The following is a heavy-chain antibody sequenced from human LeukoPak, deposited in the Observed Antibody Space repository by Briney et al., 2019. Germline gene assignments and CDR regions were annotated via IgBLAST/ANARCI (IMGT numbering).Heavy chain of an antibody. D-gene: IGHD6-13*01. Sequence: SETLSLTCTVSGGSISSSSYYWGWIRQPPGKGLEWIGSIYYSGSTYYNSSLKSRVTISVDTSKNQFSLKLSSVTAADTTVYYCARVAIAAADVDYWGQGTLVTVSS. CDR2: IYYSGST. V-gene: IGHV4-39*07. J-gene: IGHJ4*02. CDR1: GGSISSSSYY. CDR3: ARVAIAAADVDY.